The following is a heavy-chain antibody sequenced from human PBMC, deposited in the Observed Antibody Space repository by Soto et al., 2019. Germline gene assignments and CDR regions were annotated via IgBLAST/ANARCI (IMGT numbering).Heavy chain of an antibody. D-gene: IGHD6-13*01. Sequence: RASVQVSFKASGYTFTSYGIHWVRQAPGQRLEWMGWINAANGDTKYSPKFQGRVTITRDTSASTAYMELSSLRSEDTAVYYCVRRHVSATGIDWFDPWGQGTQVTVSS. J-gene: IGHJ5*02. CDR2: INAANGDT. CDR1: GYTFTSYG. CDR3: VRRHVSATGIDWFDP. V-gene: IGHV1-3*01.